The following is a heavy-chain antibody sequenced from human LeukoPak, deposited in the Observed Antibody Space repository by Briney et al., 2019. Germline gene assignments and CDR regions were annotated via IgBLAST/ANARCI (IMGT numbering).Heavy chain of an antibody. J-gene: IGHJ4*02. CDR2: IWYDGSNK. Sequence: GGSLRLSCAASGFTFSSYGMHWVRQAPGKGLEWVAVIWYDGSNKYYADSVKGRFTISRDNTKNSLNLQMNSLRPEDTAMYFCARLAYGGPDFWGQGTLVTVAS. V-gene: IGHV3-33*01. CDR1: GFTFSSYG. D-gene: IGHD2/OR15-2a*01. CDR3: ARLAYGGPDF.